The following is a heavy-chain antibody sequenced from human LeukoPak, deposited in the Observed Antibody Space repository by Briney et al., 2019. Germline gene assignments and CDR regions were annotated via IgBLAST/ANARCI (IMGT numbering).Heavy chain of an antibody. CDR2: ISSSSSYI. D-gene: IGHD3-22*01. CDR1: GFTFSSYS. J-gene: IGHJ5*02. Sequence: GGSLRLSCAASGFTFSSYSMNWVRQAPGKGLEWVSSISSSSSYIYYADSVKGRFTISRDNAKNSLYLQMNSLRAEDTAVYYCARDSVELYYYDSSGFDPWGQGTLVTVSS. CDR3: ARDSVELYYYDSSGFDP. V-gene: IGHV3-21*01.